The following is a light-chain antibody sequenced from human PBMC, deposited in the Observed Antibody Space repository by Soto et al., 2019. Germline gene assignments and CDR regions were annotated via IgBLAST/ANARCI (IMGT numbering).Light chain of an antibody. Sequence: QSVLTQPPSASGTPGQRVTIACSGSSSNIGSNTVNWYQQLPGTAPKVLIYSNNQRPSGVPYRFSGSKSATSASLAISGLQSDDEAEYYCAAWDDSLNGVVFGGGTKLTVL. CDR2: SNN. CDR3: AAWDDSLNGVV. J-gene: IGLJ2*01. CDR1: SSNIGSNT. V-gene: IGLV1-44*01.